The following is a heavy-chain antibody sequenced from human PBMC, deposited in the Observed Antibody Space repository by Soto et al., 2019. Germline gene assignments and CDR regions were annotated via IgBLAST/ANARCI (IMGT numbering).Heavy chain of an antibody. Sequence: QVQLVESGGGVVQPGTSLRLSCVGSGFTFRSYVIHWVRQAPGKGLEWVALTSYDGSNNFYGDSVKGRFTTSRDNSRNTVELQMDSLRPEDTALYYCARWGTTGGLDVWGQGTLVSVSS. CDR1: GFTFRSYV. CDR3: ARWGTTGGLDV. D-gene: IGHD3-16*01. V-gene: IGHV3-33*05. CDR2: TSYDGSNN. J-gene: IGHJ4*02.